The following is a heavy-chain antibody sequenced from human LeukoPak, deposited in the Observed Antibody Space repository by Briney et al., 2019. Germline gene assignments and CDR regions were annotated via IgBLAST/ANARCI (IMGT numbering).Heavy chain of an antibody. CDR1: GVSISSYY. CDR3: ARAHISSGWYYDFDY. CDR2: IYYSGST. Sequence: PSETVSLTCTVSGVSISSYYWSWIRQPPGKGLEWIGYIYYSGSTNYNPSLKSRVTISVDTSKNQFSLKLSSVTAADTAVYYCARAHISSGWYYDFDYWGQGTLVTVSS. V-gene: IGHV4-59*12. D-gene: IGHD6-19*01. J-gene: IGHJ4*02.